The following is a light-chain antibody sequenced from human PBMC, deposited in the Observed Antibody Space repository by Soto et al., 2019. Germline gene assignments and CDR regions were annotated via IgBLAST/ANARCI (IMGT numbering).Light chain of an antibody. V-gene: IGKV3-20*01. J-gene: IGKJ5*01. CDR1: QSVNSNS. CDR3: QQYGRSPFT. CDR2: GAS. Sequence: EIVLTQSPGTLSLSPGERATLSRRASQSVNSNSLAWYQQAPVQAPRLLIYGASSRATGIPGRFRGSGSGTDFTLTISRLEREDFAVYYCQQYGRSPFTFGQGTRLEIK.